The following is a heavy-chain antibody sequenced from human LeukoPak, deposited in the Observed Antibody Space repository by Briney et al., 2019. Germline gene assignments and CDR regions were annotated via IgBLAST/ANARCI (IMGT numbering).Heavy chain of an antibody. Sequence: GGSLRLSCAASGFTFSSYAMSWVRQAPGKGLEWVSAISGSGGSTYYAGSVKSRFTISRDNSKNTLFLRMNSLRAEDTAVYYCAKRTDYSNYGPFDYWGQGTLVTVSS. CDR1: GFTFSSYA. CDR2: ISGSGGST. V-gene: IGHV3-23*01. J-gene: IGHJ4*02. D-gene: IGHD4-11*01. CDR3: AKRTDYSNYGPFDY.